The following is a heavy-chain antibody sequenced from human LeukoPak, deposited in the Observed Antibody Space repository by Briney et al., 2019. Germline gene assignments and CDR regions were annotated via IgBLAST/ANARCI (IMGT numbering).Heavy chain of an antibody. D-gene: IGHD3-22*01. J-gene: IGHJ4*02. CDR2: IYYTGTT. CDR1: GGSISTYY. CDR3: ARGRGDSRGTSFDY. Sequence: PSETLSLTCTVSGGSISTYYWSWIRQPPAKGLEWIAYIYYTGTTTYNPSLKSRVTISIDTSRNQFSLNLNSVTAADTAVYYCARGRGDSRGTSFDYWGQGTLVTVSS. V-gene: IGHV4-59*01.